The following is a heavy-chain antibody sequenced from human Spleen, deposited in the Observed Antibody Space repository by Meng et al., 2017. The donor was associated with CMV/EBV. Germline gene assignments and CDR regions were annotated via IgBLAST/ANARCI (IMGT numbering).Heavy chain of an antibody. CDR3: ARDRVTTPRAFDL. Sequence: SETLSLTCTVSGGSISSYYWSWIRQPPGKGLEWIGYIYYSGSTSSNPSLKSRVTISLDTSKKQSSLKLSSVTAADTAVYYCARDRVTTPRAFDLWGQGTMVTVSS. D-gene: IGHD4-17*01. CDR1: GGSISSYY. J-gene: IGHJ3*01. CDR2: IYYSGST. V-gene: IGHV4-59*01.